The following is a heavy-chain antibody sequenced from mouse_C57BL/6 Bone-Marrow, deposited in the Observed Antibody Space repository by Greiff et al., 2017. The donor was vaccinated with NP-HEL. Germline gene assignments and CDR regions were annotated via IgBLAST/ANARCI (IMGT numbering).Heavy chain of an antibody. Sequence: EVKLVESGGGLVQPGGSLSLSCAASGFTFTDYYMSWVRQPPGKALEWLGFIRNKANGYTTEYSASVKGRFTISRDNSQSILYLQISALRAENSATYYCARYSIATVVAHWYFDVWGTGTTVTVSS. CDR3: ARYSIATVVAHWYFDV. CDR1: GFTFTDYY. J-gene: IGHJ1*03. CDR2: IRNKANGYTT. D-gene: IGHD1-1*01. V-gene: IGHV7-3*01.